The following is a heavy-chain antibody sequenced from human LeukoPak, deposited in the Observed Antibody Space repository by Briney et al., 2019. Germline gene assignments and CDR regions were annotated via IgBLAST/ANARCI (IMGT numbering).Heavy chain of an antibody. D-gene: IGHD3-9*01. V-gene: IGHV4-39*07. CDR3: ARDYNILTGYYIYFDY. CDR1: GGSISSSRYY. Sequence: PSETLSLTCTVSGGSISSSRYYWGWIRQPPGKWLEWIGSIYYSGSTYYNPSLKSRVTISVDTSKNQFSLKLSSVTAADTAVYYCARDYNILTGYYIYFDYWGQGTLVTVSS. CDR2: IYYSGST. J-gene: IGHJ4*02.